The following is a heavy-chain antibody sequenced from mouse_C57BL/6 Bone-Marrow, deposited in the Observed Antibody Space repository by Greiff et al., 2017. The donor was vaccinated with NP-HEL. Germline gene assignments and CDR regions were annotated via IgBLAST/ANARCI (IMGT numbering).Heavy chain of an antibody. V-gene: IGHV8-8*01. D-gene: IGHD2-3*01. CDR1: GFSLSTFGMG. Sequence: QVTLKVCGPGILQPSQTLSLTCSFSGFSLSTFGMGVGWIRQPSGKGLEWLAHIWWDDDKYYNPALKSRLTISKDTSKNQVFLKIANADTADTATYYCARIYDGYPHWYFDVWGTGTTVTVSS. CDR3: ARIYDGYPHWYFDV. J-gene: IGHJ1*03. CDR2: IWWDDDK.